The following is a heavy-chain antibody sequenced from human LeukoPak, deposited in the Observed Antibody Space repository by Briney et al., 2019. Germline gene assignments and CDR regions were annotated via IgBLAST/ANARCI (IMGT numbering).Heavy chain of an antibody. V-gene: IGHV3-66*01. CDR2: IYSGGDT. J-gene: IGHJ4*02. CDR3: TRDPDC. Sequence: GGSLRLSCAASGFTVTNYYMSWVRQAPGQGLEWVSIIYSGGDTFHADSVKGRFTLSRDNSKNILYLQMNSLRAEDTAVYYCTRDPDCWGQGTLVTVSS. CDR1: GFTVTNYY.